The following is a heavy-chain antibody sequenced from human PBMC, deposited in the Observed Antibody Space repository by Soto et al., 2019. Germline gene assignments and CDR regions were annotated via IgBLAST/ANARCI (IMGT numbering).Heavy chain of an antibody. Sequence: EVQLVESGGGLVQPGRSLRLSCAASGFTFDDYAMHWVRQAPGKGLEWVSGISWNSGSIGYADSVKGRFTISRDNAKNSLYLQMNSLRAEGPALYYCAKVGCSSTSCYALDYWGQGTLVTVSS. CDR1: GFTFDDYA. V-gene: IGHV3-9*01. J-gene: IGHJ4*02. CDR2: ISWNSGSI. CDR3: AKVGCSSTSCYALDY. D-gene: IGHD2-2*01.